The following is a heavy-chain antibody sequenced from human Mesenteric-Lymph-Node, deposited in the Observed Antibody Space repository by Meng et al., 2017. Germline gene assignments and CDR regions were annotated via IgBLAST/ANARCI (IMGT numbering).Heavy chain of an antibody. CDR3: AKGYDSSGWYYFDY. Sequence: GESLKISCAASGFTFSSYDMHWVRQATGKGLEWVSPIDIAGDTCYPDSVKGRFSISRDNAKNSLYLQMNSLRAEDMALYYCAKGYDSSGWYYFDYWVQGTLVTVSS. CDR2: IDIAGDT. CDR1: GFTFSSYD. V-gene: IGHV3-13*01. J-gene: IGHJ4*02. D-gene: IGHD6-19*01.